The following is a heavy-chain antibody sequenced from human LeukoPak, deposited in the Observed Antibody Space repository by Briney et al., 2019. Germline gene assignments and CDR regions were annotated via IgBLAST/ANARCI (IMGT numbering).Heavy chain of an antibody. V-gene: IGHV3-30*02. CDR2: IRYDGSNK. D-gene: IGHD5-18*01. CDR1: GFTFSSYG. Sequence: GGSLRLSCAASGFTFSSYGMHWVRQAPGKGLEWVAFIRYDGSNKYYADSVKGRFTISRDNSKNTLYLQMNSLRAEDTAVYYCAKGVYRYSHGEWIGFDYWGQGTLVTVSS. J-gene: IGHJ4*02. CDR3: AKGVYRYSHGEWIGFDY.